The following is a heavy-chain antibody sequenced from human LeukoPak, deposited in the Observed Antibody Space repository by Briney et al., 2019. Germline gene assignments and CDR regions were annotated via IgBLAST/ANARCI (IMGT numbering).Heavy chain of an antibody. J-gene: IGHJ3*02. CDR3: ARRIEI. V-gene: IGHV3-11*01. CDR2: ISSSGRTI. CDR1: GFILNDYY. Sequence: GGSLRLSCTASGFILNDYYMTWIRQSPGKGLEWLSYISSSGRTIYYADSVKGRFTISRENANNSLSLQMNSLKADDTPFYYFARRIEIWGQGTRVTVSS.